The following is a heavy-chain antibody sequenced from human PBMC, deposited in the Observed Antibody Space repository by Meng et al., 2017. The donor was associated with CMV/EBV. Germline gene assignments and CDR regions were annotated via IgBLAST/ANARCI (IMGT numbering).Heavy chain of an antibody. V-gene: IGHV1-46*01. D-gene: IGHD2-2*01. CDR1: GFTFSSYG. CDR2: INPSGGST. J-gene: IGHJ6*02. Sequence: GESLKISCAASGFTFSSYGMHWVRQAPGQGLEWMGIINPSGGSTSYAQKFQGRVTMTRDTSTSTVYMELSSLRSEDTAVYYCARGTGVVPVYGMDVWGQGTTVTVSS. CDR3: ARGTGVVPVYGMDV.